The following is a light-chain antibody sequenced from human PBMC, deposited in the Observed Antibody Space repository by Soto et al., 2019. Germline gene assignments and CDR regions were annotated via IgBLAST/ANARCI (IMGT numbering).Light chain of an antibody. J-gene: IGKJ1*01. Sequence: DIQMTQSPSTLSASVGDRVTITCRASQSISSWLAWYQQKPWKAPKLLIYDASSLESGVPLRFSGSGSGTEFTLTISSLQPDDFATYYCQQYNSYPATFGQGTKVEIK. CDR2: DAS. CDR1: QSISSW. CDR3: QQYNSYPAT. V-gene: IGKV1-5*01.